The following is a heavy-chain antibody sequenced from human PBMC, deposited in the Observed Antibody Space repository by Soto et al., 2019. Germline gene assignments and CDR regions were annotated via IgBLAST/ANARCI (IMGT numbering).Heavy chain of an antibody. D-gene: IGHD6-19*01. V-gene: IGHV1-69*12. CDR2: IIPIFGTA. J-gene: IGHJ3*02. Sequence: QVQLVQSGAEVKKPGSSVKVSCKASGGTFSSYAISWVRQAPGQGLEWMGGIIPIFGTANYAQKFQGRVTITADESTSTAYTELSSLRSEDTAVYYCARDGAYSSGWHSAFDIWGQGTMVTVSS. CDR3: ARDGAYSSGWHSAFDI. CDR1: GGTFSSYA.